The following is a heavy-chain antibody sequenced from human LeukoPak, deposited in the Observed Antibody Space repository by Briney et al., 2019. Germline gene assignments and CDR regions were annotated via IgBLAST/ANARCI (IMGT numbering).Heavy chain of an antibody. CDR1: GFTFNFYS. V-gene: IGHV3-23*01. CDR2: ITGNGATT. D-gene: IGHD5-18*01. J-gene: IGHJ4*02. Sequence: GGSLRLSCTASGFTFNFYSMNWVRQAPGKGLEWVSGITGNGATTYYADSVKGRFTISRDNSRNTVYLQMNSLRAEDTAVYYCANDLGWIQLNLGRGQGTLVTVSS. CDR3: ANDLGWIQLNLG.